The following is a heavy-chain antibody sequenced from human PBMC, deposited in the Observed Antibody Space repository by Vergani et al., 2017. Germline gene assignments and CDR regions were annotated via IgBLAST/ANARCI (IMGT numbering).Heavy chain of an antibody. D-gene: IGHD6-6*01. CDR1: GESFSAYY. V-gene: IGHV4-34*01. Sequence: QVQLQQWGAGLLKPSETLSLTCAVYGESFSAYYWSWIRQPPGKGLEWIGEINHTGSTNYNPSLKSRVTISVDTSKNQFSLKLSSVTAADTAVYYCARERRNIAAIDYWGQGTLVTVSS. J-gene: IGHJ4*02. CDR3: ARERRNIAAIDY. CDR2: INHTGST.